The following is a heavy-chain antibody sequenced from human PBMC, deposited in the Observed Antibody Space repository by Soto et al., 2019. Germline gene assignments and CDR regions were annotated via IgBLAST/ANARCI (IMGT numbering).Heavy chain of an antibody. CDR3: AKVPATEDYYGMDV. D-gene: IGHD2-15*01. Sequence: LRLSCAASGFTFSSYGMHWVRQAPGKGLEWVAVISYDGSNKYYVDSVKGRFTISRDNSKNTLYLQMNSLRAEDTAVYYCAKVPATEDYYGMDVWGQGTTVTVSS. CDR1: GFTFSSYG. J-gene: IGHJ6*02. V-gene: IGHV3-30*18. CDR2: ISYDGSNK.